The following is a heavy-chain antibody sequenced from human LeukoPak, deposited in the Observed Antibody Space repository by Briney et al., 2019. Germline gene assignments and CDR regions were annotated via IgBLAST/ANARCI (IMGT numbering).Heavy chain of an antibody. V-gene: IGHV3-30*02. J-gene: IGHJ4*02. CDR2: IRYDGSNK. D-gene: IGHD1-26*01. CDR3: AKGVNVGGTRLVDY. Sequence: GGPLRLSCAASGFTFSTYGMHWVRQAPGKGLEWVAFIRYDGSNKYYADSVKGRFTISRDNSENTLYLQMNSLRAEDTAVYYCAKGVNVGGTRLVDYWGQGTLVTVSS. CDR1: GFTFSTYG.